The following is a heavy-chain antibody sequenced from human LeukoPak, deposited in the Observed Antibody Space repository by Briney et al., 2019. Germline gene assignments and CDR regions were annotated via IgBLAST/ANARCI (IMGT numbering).Heavy chain of an antibody. V-gene: IGHV3-23*01. CDR3: AKGDREGAAGGTGFDS. D-gene: IGHD6-13*01. J-gene: IGHJ4*02. CDR1: GFTFSTYA. CDR2: ISGSGSST. Sequence: QPGGSLRLSCAASGFTFSTYAMGWVRQAPGKGLEWVSAISGSGSSTYYADSVKGRFTFSRDNSKNTLSLQMNSLRLDDTAVYYCAKGDREGAAGGTGFDSWGQGTLVTVSS.